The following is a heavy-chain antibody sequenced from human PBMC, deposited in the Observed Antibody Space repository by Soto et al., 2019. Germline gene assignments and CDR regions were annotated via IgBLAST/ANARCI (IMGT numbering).Heavy chain of an antibody. CDR1: GFTFSSYG. CDR2: IWYDGSNK. Sequence: GGSLRLSCASSGFTFSSYGMHWVRQAAGKGLEWVAVIWYDGSNKYYADSVKGRFTISRDNSKNTLNLQMNSLRADDTAVYYCARGSPPDYWGQGTLVTVSS. CDR3: ARGSPPDY. J-gene: IGHJ4*02. V-gene: IGHV3-33*01.